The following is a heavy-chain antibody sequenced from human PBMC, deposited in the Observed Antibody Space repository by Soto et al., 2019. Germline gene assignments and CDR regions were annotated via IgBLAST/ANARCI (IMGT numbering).Heavy chain of an antibody. J-gene: IGHJ4*02. D-gene: IGHD1-26*01. Sequence: ETLSLTCTVSGGSISSYYWSWIRQPPGKGLEWIGYIYYSGSTNYNPSLKSRVTFTRDTSAGTVYMQLSSLTSEDTAVYYCARDDSGFSGSHYIDYFNYWGQGALVTVSS. V-gene: IGHV4-59*01. CDR3: ARDDSGFSGSHYIDYFNY. CDR1: GGSISSYY. CDR2: IYYSGST.